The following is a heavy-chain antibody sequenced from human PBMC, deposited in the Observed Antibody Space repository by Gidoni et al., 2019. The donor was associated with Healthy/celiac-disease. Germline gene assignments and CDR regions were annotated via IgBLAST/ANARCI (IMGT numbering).Heavy chain of an antibody. J-gene: IGHJ6*02. Sequence: EVQLVESGGGLVQPGRSLRLSCAASGFTFAEYARHWVRQAPGKGLEGVSGISWNSGSIGYADSVKGRFTISRDNAKNSLYLQMNSLRAEDTALYYCAKDMRAVAGTGSYGMDVWGQGTTVTVSS. D-gene: IGHD6-19*01. CDR3: AKDMRAVAGTGSYGMDV. CDR1: GFTFAEYA. CDR2: ISWNSGSI. V-gene: IGHV3-9*01.